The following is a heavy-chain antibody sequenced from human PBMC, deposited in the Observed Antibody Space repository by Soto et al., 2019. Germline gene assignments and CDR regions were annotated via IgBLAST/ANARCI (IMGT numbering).Heavy chain of an antibody. CDR3: GEQWFANGFEI. V-gene: IGHV4-39*01. Sequence: SETLSLTCTVSGGSISGRTYHWGWVRQSPGKGLEWLGHIFYDGRADYNPSLESRVTISVDTSTNQFSLRLTSVTAADTAVYYCGEQWFANGFEIWGQGTVVTVSS. D-gene: IGHD6-19*01. J-gene: IGHJ3*02. CDR1: GGSISGRTYH. CDR2: IFYDGRA.